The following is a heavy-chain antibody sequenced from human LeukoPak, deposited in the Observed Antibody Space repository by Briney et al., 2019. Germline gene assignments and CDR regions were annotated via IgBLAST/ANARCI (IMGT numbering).Heavy chain of an antibody. Sequence: GSLRLSCAASGFTFSSYSMNWVRQAPGKGLEWVANIKQDGSDKYYVDSVKGRFTISRDNAKISLYLQMNSLRAEDTAVYYCARVQGSSGPGIFDYWGQGTLVTVSS. CDR2: IKQDGSDK. CDR3: ARVQGSSGPGIFDY. V-gene: IGHV3-7*01. CDR1: GFTFSSYS. D-gene: IGHD6-19*01. J-gene: IGHJ4*02.